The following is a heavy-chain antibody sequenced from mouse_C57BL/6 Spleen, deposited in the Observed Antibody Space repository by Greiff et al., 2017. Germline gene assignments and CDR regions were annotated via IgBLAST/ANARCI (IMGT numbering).Heavy chain of an antibody. V-gene: IGHV7-3*01. D-gene: IGHD2-4*01. CDR2: IRNKANGYTT. Sequence: EVQGVESGGGLVQPGGSLSLSCAASGFTFTDYYMSWVRQPPGKALEWLGFIRNKANGYTTEYSASVKGRFTISRDNSQRILYLQMNALRAEDSATYYCARYLGDYHLYFDVWGTGTTVTVSS. CDR3: ARYLGDYHLYFDV. CDR1: GFTFTDYY. J-gene: IGHJ1*03.